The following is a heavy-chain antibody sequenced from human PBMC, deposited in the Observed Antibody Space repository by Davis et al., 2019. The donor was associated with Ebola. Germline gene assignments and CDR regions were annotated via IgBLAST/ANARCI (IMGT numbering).Heavy chain of an antibody. V-gene: IGHV3-66*01. CDR2: IYSGGTTRYA. CDR1: GFTVRSTY. D-gene: IGHD5-12*01. J-gene: IGHJ4*02. CDR3: ARDQNWLRGDY. Sequence: GESLKISCAASGFTVRSTYMSWVRQAPGKGLEWVSVIYSGGTTRYADYADSVKGRFTISRDYSKNMLYLQMNSLRAEDTAVYYCARDQNWLRGDYWGQGTLVTVSS.